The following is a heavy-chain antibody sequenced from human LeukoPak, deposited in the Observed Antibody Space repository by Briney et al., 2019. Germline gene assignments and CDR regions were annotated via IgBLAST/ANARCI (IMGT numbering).Heavy chain of an antibody. D-gene: IGHD5-24*01. J-gene: IGHJ4*02. V-gene: IGHV3-7*04. Sequence: SVKGRFTISRDNAKNSLYLQMNSLRAEDTAVYYCARLRATRSFDYWGQGTLVTVSS. CDR3: ARLRATRSFDY.